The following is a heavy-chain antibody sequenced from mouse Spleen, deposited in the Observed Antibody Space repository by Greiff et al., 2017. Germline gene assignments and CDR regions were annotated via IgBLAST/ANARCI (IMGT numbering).Heavy chain of an antibody. CDR3: ARDDSSGYGWYFDV. Sequence: EVKLVESGGGLVQPGGSLRLSCATSGFTFSDFYMEWVRQPPGKRLEWIAASRNKANDYTTEYSASVKGRFIVSRDTSQSILYLQMNALRAEDTAIYYCARDDSSGYGWYFDVWGAGTTVTVSS. J-gene: IGHJ1*01. D-gene: IGHD3-1*01. CDR2: SRNKANDYTT. CDR1: GFTFSDFY. V-gene: IGHV7-1*02.